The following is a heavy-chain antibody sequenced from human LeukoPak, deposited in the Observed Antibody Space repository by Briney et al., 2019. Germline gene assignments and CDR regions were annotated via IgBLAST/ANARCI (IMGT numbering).Heavy chain of an antibody. D-gene: IGHD3-22*01. CDR3: AKDLPYYYDSSGPDAFDI. CDR1: GFTFSSYT. V-gene: IGHV3-23*01. Sequence: GGSLRLSCAASGFTFSSYTMRWVRQAPGKGLEWVSAISGSGDSTYYADSVKGRFTISRDNSKNTLYLQMNSLRAEDTAVYYCAKDLPYYYDSSGPDAFDIWGQGTMVTVSS. CDR2: ISGSGDST. J-gene: IGHJ3*02.